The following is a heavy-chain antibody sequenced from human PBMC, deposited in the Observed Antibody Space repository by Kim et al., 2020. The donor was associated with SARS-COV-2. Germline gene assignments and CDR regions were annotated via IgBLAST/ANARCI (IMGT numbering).Heavy chain of an antibody. CDR1: GGSISTSSYY. CDR3: ARHQREWIQTFPYY. J-gene: IGHJ6*01. CDR2: ISYSGST. Sequence: SETLSLTCTVSGGSISTSSYYWSWIRQPPGQGLEWIGSISYSGSTYYNPSLQSRVTISVATYQNQFSLKLISVTAAATAVYYCARHQREWIQTFPYY. V-gene: IGHV4-39*01. D-gene: IGHD5-18*01.